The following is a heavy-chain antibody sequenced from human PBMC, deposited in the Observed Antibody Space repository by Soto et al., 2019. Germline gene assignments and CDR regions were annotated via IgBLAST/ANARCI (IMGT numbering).Heavy chain of an antibody. CDR1: GFTFSSCD. V-gene: IGHV3-23*05. CDR3: AKVSSRDYYDSSGLPFY. CDR2: IFGSDTRT. D-gene: IGHD3-22*01. Sequence: GGSLRLSCAASGFTFSSCDMNWVRQAPGKGLVWVTLIFGSDTRTYYADSVKGHFTISRDNSKNTLYLQMNSLRAEDTAVYYCAKVSSRDYYDSSGLPFYWGQGTLVTVSS. J-gene: IGHJ4*02.